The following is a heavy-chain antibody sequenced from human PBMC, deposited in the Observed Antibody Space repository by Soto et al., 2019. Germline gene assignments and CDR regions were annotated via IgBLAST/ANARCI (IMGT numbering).Heavy chain of an antibody. V-gene: IGHV1-3*04. CDR3: AGYHSGSYLGN. J-gene: IGHJ4*02. CDR1: GNTLGNFA. Sequence: QVHLVQSGAEVKRPGASVKVSCKASGNTLGNFAVHWVRQAPGHSLEWMGRINTGDGNTKSSQNFQDKVTFSRDATASTAYMEVINLRSEDTAVYYGAGYHSGSYLGNWGQGTPVTVSS. CDR2: INTGDGNT. D-gene: IGHD3-10*01.